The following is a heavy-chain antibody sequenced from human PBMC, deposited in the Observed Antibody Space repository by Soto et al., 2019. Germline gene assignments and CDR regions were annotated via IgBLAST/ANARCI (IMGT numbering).Heavy chain of an antibody. D-gene: IGHD2-15*01. CDR2: MNPNSGNT. Sequence: QVQLVQSGAEVKKPGASVKVSCKASGYTFTTHDINWVRQATGQGLEWMGWMNPNSGNTDYAQKFQGRVTMTRNTSISTAYMELSSLRSEDTAVYYCAIGLYCSGGTCTDSWGQGTLVTVSS. CDR1: GYTFTTHD. CDR3: AIGLYCSGGTCTDS. V-gene: IGHV1-8*01. J-gene: IGHJ4*02.